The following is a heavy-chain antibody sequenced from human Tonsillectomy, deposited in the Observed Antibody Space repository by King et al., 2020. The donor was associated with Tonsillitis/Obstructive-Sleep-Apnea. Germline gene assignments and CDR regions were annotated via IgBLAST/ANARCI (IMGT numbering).Heavy chain of an antibody. D-gene: IGHD2-15*01. CDR2: INPSGGST. CDR1: VYTFTSYY. CDR3: ARAGLLYCSGGSCYSGTDAFDI. Sequence: QLVQSGAEVKKPGASVKVSCKASVYTFTSYYMHWVRQAPGQGLERMGIINPSGGSTSYAQKFQGRVTMTRDTSTSTVYMELSSLRSEDTAVYYCARAGLLYCSGGSCYSGTDAFDIWGQGTMVTVSS. J-gene: IGHJ3*02. V-gene: IGHV1-46*01.